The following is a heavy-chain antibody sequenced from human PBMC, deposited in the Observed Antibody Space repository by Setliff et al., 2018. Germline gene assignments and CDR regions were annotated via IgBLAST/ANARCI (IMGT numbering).Heavy chain of an antibody. D-gene: IGHD3-3*01. CDR2: IYYSGST. J-gene: IGHJ4*02. CDR3: ARGVPYYNFWSCYYGPLHYLDY. V-gene: IGHV4-59*01. CDR1: GGSISSYY. Sequence: SETLSLTCTVSGGSISSYYWSWIRQPPGKGLEWIGYIYYSGSTNYNPSLKSRVTISVDTSKNQFSLKLSSVTAADTAVYYCARGVPYYNFWSCYYGPLHYLDYWGQGTLVTVSS.